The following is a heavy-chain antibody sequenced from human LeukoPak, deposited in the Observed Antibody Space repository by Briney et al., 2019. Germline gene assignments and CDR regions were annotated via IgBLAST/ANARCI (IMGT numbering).Heavy chain of an antibody. Sequence: AETLSLTCAVYGGSFSGYDWRWIRQPPGKGREGSGEINHSGSTNYNPSLKSRVTISVDTSKNQFSLKLSSVPAADTAVYYCAKVRVRYSNTPYYFDYWGQGTLVTVSS. D-gene: IGHD4-11*01. V-gene: IGHV4-34*01. CDR3: AKVRVRYSNTPYYFDY. CDR2: INHSGST. CDR1: GGSFSGYD. J-gene: IGHJ4*02.